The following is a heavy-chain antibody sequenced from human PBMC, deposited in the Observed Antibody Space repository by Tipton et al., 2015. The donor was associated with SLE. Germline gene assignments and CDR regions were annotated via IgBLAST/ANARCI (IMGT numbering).Heavy chain of an antibody. CDR1: GFSFRSYW. D-gene: IGHD3-9*01. J-gene: IGHJ1*01. CDR2: IKQSGTET. Sequence: TLRLSCVVSGFSFRSYWMSWVRQAPGKGLEWVANIKQSGTETDYVDSVRGRFTISRDNAKNSLYLQMNSLGPEDTALYFCAMGLAVTSTGPDAIFRHWGQGTLVSVSS. V-gene: IGHV3-7*03. CDR3: AMGLAVTSTGPDAIFRH.